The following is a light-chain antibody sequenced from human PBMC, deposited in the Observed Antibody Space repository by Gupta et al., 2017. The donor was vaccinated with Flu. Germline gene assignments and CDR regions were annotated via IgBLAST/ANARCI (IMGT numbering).Light chain of an antibody. Sequence: EIVLTQSPGTLSLSPGERATLSCRASQSVTSSYLAWYQQRPGQTPRLLIYGVSIRAAGIADRFSGSGSGTDFTLTISRLEAEDFAVYYCQQYGSAPITFGGGTKVEIK. CDR1: QSVTSSY. J-gene: IGKJ4*01. CDR2: GVS. CDR3: QQYGSAPIT. V-gene: IGKV3-20*01.